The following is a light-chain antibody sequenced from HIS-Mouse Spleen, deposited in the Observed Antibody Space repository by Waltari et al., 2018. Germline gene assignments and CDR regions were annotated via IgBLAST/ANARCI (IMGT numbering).Light chain of an antibody. CDR3: CSYAGSSTWV. Sequence: QSALTQPASVSGSPGQSITISCTGTSSDVGLYNLVPWYQQHPGKAPKLMIYEGSKRPSGVSNRFSGSKSGNTASLTISGLQAEDEADYYCCSYAGSSTWVFGGGTKLTVL. CDR2: EGS. CDR1: SSDVGLYNL. V-gene: IGLV2-23*01. J-gene: IGLJ3*02.